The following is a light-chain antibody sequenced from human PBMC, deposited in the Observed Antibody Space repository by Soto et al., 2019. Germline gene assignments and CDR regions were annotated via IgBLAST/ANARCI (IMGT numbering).Light chain of an antibody. CDR2: DAS. V-gene: IGKV3-20*01. CDR1: QSVSSSY. Sequence: EIVLTQSPGTLSLSPGERATLSCRASQSVSSSYLAWYQQKPGQAPRLLIYDASSRATGIPDRFSGSGSGTDFTLTISRLEPEDFAVYYCQQYGSSPTWTFGQGTQVDIK. CDR3: QQYGSSPTWT. J-gene: IGKJ1*01.